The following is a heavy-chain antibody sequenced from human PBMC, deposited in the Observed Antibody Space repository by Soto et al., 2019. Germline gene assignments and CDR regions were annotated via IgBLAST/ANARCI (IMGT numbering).Heavy chain of an antibody. J-gene: IGHJ4*02. Sequence: GGSLRLSCAASGFTFSSYGMHWVRQAPGKGLEWVAVIWYDGSNKYYADSVKGRFTISRDNSKNTLYLQMNSLRAEDTAVYYCARDHNYGTDFDYWGQGTLVTVSS. V-gene: IGHV3-33*01. CDR3: ARDHNYGTDFDY. D-gene: IGHD5-18*01. CDR1: GFTFSSYG. CDR2: IWYDGSNK.